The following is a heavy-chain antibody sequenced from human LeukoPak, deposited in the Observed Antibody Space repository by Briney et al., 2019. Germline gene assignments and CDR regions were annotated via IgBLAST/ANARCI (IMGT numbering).Heavy chain of an antibody. CDR2: INSDGSGK. V-gene: IGHV3-7*01. D-gene: IGHD3-16*01. CDR3: ASWGAGGNS. Sequence: PGGSLRLSCAASGFTFSSYAMSWVRQAPGKGLEWVANINSDGSGKRYVDSVKGRFTIARDNADNSLSLQMNSLRAEDTAVYYCASWGAGGNSWGQGTLVTVSS. J-gene: IGHJ4*02. CDR1: GFTFSSYA.